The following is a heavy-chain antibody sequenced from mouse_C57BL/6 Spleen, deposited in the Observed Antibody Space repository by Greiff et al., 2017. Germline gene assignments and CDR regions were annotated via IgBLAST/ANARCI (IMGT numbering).Heavy chain of an antibody. J-gene: IGHJ1*03. V-gene: IGHV1-52*01. Sequence: QVQLQQPGAELVRPGSSVKLSCKASGYTFTSYWMHWVKQRPIQGLEWIGNIDPSDSETHYNQKFKDKATLTVDKSSSTAYMQLSSLTSEDSAVYDCARKVATYGYFDVWGTGTTVTVSS. CDR2: IDPSDSET. CDR3: ARKVATYGYFDV. D-gene: IGHD6-1*01. CDR1: GYTFTSYW.